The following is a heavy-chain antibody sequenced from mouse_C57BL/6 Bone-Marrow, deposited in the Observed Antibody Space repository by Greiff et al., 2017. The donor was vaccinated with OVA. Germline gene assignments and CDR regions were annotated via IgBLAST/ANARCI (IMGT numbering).Heavy chain of an antibody. CDR3: ARGSLYDGYYLDY. CDR1: GYTFTSYW. D-gene: IGHD2-3*01. V-gene: IGHV1-50*01. J-gene: IGHJ2*01. CDR2: IDPSDSYT. Sequence: QVQLQQPGAELVKPGASVKLSCKASGYTFTSYWMQWVKQRPGQGLEWIGEIDPSDSYTNYNQKFKGKATLTVDTSSSTAYMQLSSLTSEDSAVYYCARGSLYDGYYLDYWGQGTTLTVSS.